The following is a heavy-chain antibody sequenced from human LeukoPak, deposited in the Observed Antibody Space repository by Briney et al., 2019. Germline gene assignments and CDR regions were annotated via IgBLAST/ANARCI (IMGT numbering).Heavy chain of an antibody. CDR3: AKDLSLSYYDFWSGYDAFDI. V-gene: IGHV3-23*01. CDR2: ISGSGGST. D-gene: IGHD3-3*01. Sequence: GGSLRLSCAASGFTFSSYAMSWVRQAPGKGLEWVSAISGSGGSTYYADSVKGRFTISRDNSKNTLYLQMNSLRAEDTAVYYCAKDLSLSYYDFWSGYDAFDIWGQGTMVTVSS. CDR1: GFTFSSYA. J-gene: IGHJ3*02.